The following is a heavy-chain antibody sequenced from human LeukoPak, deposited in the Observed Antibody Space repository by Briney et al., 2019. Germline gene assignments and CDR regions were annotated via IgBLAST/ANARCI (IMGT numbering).Heavy chain of an antibody. CDR3: ASSPYFDWLLYNPDYYYGMDV. V-gene: IGHV3-48*02. D-gene: IGHD3-9*01. Sequence: GGSLRLSCAASGFTFSSYSMNWVRQAPGKGLEWVSYISSSSSTIYYADSVKGRFTISRDDAKNSLYLQMNSLRDEDTAVYYCASSPYFDWLLYNPDYYYGMDVWGQGTTVTVSS. CDR2: ISSSSSTI. J-gene: IGHJ6*02. CDR1: GFTFSSYS.